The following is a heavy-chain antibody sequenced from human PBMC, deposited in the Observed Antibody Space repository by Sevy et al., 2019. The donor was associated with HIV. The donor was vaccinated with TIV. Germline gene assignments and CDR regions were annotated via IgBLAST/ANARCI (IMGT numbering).Heavy chain of an antibody. CDR2: IIPIFGTA. V-gene: IGHV1-69*13. Sequence: ASVKVSCKASGGTFSSYAISWVRQAPGQGLEWMGGIIPIFGTANYAQKFQGRVTITADESTSTAYMELSSLRSEDTAVYYCASSSYGGNLGAFDIWGQATMVTVSS. CDR3: ASSSYGGNLGAFDI. CDR1: GGTFSSYA. D-gene: IGHD4-17*01. J-gene: IGHJ3*02.